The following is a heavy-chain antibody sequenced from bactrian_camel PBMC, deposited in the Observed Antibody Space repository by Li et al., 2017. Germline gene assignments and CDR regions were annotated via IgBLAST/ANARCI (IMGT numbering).Heavy chain of an antibody. CDR3: AAAAGACRRPFVRDVRAVDFDI. Sequence: HVQLVESGGGSVQAGGSLRLSCAATGHTYSINCMGWFRQVPGQEREGLTAIDSATGVTRYGEPVEGRFTISQDSAKNTVYLQVNSLKPEDTAIYYCAAAAGACRRPFVRDVRAVDFDIWGQGTQVTVS. CDR2: IDSATGVT. D-gene: IGHD6*01. CDR1: GHTYSINC. J-gene: IGHJ6*01. V-gene: IGHV3-3*01.